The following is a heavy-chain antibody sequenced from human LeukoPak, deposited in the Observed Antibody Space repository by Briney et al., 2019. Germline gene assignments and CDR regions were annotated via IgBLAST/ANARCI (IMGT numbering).Heavy chain of an antibody. CDR1: GGSISGYY. Sequence: SETLSLTCTVSGGSISGYYWSWIRQPPGRGLEWIGSVYYRGSTSYNPSLKSRVTISVDTSKNHFSLKLSSVTAADTAVYYCARQRYCSSSSCSDYWGQGTLVTVSS. D-gene: IGHD2-2*01. V-gene: IGHV4-59*08. CDR2: VYYRGST. CDR3: ARQRYCSSSSCSDY. J-gene: IGHJ4*02.